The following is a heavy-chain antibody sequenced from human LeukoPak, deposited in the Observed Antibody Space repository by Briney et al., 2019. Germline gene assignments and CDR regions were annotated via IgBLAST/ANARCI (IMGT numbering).Heavy chain of an antibody. J-gene: IGHJ6*02. CDR1: GGSIKSYY. CDR2: IHHSVGIT. D-gene: IGHD2-21*01. V-gene: IGHV4-59*08. CDR3: ARIMFVVEGYGTDV. Sequence: SETLSLTCTVSGGSIKSYYWSWIRQPPGKGLERIGYIHHSVGITYYNPSLKSRVTISLDTSKNQFSMSLTSVTAADTAVYYCARIMFVVEGYGTDVWGQGTTVTVS.